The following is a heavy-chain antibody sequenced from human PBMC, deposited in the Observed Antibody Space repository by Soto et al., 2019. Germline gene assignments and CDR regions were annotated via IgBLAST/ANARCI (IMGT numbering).Heavy chain of an antibody. CDR1: GGSISSYY. D-gene: IGHD4-17*01. V-gene: IGHV4-59*01. Sequence: SETLSLTCTVSGGSISSYYWSWIRQPPGKGLEWIGSIYYSGSTNYSPSLKSRVTISVDTSKNQFSLKLSSVTAADTAVYYCARTYGDYVFDYWGQGTLVTVYS. CDR2: IYYSGST. CDR3: ARTYGDYVFDY. J-gene: IGHJ4*02.